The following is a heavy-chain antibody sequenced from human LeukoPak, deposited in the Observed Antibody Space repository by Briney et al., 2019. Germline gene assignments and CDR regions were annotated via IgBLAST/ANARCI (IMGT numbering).Heavy chain of an antibody. Sequence: GGSLRLSCAASGFTFSGSAMHWVRQASGKGLAWVGRIRSKANSYATAYAASVKGRFTISRDDSKNTAYLQMNSLKTEDTAVYYCTRHVSADYGDYEGYYYYYMDVWGKGTTVTVSS. J-gene: IGHJ6*03. V-gene: IGHV3-73*01. CDR2: IRSKANSYAT. CDR3: TRHVSADYGDYEGYYYYYMDV. CDR1: GFTFSGSA. D-gene: IGHD4-17*01.